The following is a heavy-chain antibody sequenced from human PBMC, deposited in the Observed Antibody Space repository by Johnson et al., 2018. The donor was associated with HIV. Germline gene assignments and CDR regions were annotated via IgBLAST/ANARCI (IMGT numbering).Heavy chain of an antibody. Sequence: VQLVESGGGLVKPGGSLRLSCAASGFTFSNAWMSWVRQAPGKGLEWVGRIKSNTDGGTTDYAAPVKGRFTISRDDSKNTLYLQMNSLKTEDTAVYYCTTGWYSGYDLPNAFDIWGQGTMVTVSS. V-gene: IGHV3-15*01. CDR2: IKSNTDGGTT. CDR1: GFTFSNAW. D-gene: IGHD5-12*01. CDR3: TTGWYSGYDLPNAFDI. J-gene: IGHJ3*02.